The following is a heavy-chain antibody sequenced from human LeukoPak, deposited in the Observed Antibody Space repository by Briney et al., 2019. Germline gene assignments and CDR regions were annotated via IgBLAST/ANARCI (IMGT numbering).Heavy chain of an antibody. D-gene: IGHD4-23*01. J-gene: IGHJ4*02. CDR2: THPGDSDT. Sequence: GGSLKISCKASGYSFTSYWIGWVRQMPGKGLEWMAITHPGDSDTRYSPSFQGQVTISADVSISTAYLQWSSLKASDTAMYYCARRIYGGNSDLGYWGQGTLVTVSS. CDR1: GYSFTSYW. CDR3: ARRIYGGNSDLGY. V-gene: IGHV5-51*01.